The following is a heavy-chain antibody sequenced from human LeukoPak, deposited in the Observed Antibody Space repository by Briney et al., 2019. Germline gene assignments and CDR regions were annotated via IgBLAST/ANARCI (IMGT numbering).Heavy chain of an antibody. Sequence: ASVKVSCKVSGYTLTELSMHWVRQAPGKGLEWMGGFDPEDGETIYAQKFQGRVTMTEDTSTDTAYMELRSLRSEEPAVYYCGVRGSVRFLKIWGQGRMVTVSS. V-gene: IGHV1-24*01. CDR2: FDPEDGET. D-gene: IGHD3-3*01. J-gene: IGHJ3*02. CDR3: GVRGSVRFLKI. CDR1: GYTLTELS.